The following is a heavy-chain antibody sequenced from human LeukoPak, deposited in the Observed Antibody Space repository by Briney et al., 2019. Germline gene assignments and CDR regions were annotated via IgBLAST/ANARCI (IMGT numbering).Heavy chain of an antibody. CDR1: GFIFNNYG. V-gene: IGHV3-15*01. J-gene: IGHJ4*02. D-gene: IGHD4-11*01. Sequence: GGTLRLSCAASGFIFNNYGMNWVRQAPGEGLEWVGRIKSKTDGGTTDYAAPVKGRFTISRDDSKSTVFLQMNSLKTEDTAVYYCTGRELQYDTHLVYWGQGTRVTVSS. CDR2: IKSKTDGGTT. CDR3: TGRELQYDTHLVY.